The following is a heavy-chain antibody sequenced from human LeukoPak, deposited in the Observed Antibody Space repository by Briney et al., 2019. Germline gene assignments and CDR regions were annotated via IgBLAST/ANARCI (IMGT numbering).Heavy chain of an antibody. CDR1: GFTFTNYA. CDR2: ISGNGGST. D-gene: IGHD6-19*01. Sequence: GGSLRLSCAASGFTFTNYAMSWVRQAPGKGLEWVSAISGNGGSTYYADSVKGRFTISRDNSKNTLYLQMNSLRAEDTAVYYCAKFRPITSVAGTIFHYWGQGALVTVSS. V-gene: IGHV3-23*01. J-gene: IGHJ4*02. CDR3: AKFRPITSVAGTIFHY.